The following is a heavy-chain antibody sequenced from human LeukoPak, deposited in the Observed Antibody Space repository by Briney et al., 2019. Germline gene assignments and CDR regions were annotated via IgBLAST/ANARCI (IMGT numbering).Heavy chain of an antibody. J-gene: IGHJ5*02. V-gene: IGHV3-23*01. CDR3: AKMVSVAENRFDP. CDR2: ISGSGGST. Sequence: GGSLRLSCAASGLTFSSYAMSWVRQAPGKGLVWVSAISGSGGSTYYADSVKGRFTISRDNSKNTLYLQMNSLRAEDTAVYYCAKMVSVAENRFDPWGQGTLVTVSS. D-gene: IGHD2-21*01. CDR1: GLTFSSYA.